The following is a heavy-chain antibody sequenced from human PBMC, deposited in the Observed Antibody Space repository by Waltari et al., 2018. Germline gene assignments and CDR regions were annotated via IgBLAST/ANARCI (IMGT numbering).Heavy chain of an antibody. D-gene: IGHD5-12*01. V-gene: IGHV1-69*09. CDR2: IIPILGIA. Sequence: QVQLVQSGAEVKKPGSSVKVSCKASGGTFSSHAIRWVRQAPGQGLEWMGRIIPILGIANYAQKFQGRVTITADKSTSTAYMELSSLRSEDTAVYYCARDEGGYDYWGQGTLVTVSS. CDR1: GGTFSSHA. J-gene: IGHJ4*02. CDR3: ARDEGGYDY.